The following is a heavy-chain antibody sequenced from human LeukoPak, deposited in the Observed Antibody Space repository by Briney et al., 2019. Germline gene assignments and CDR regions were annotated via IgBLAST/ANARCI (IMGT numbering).Heavy chain of an antibody. CDR2: IYYSGST. CDR1: GGSISSYY. J-gene: IGHJ4*02. D-gene: IGHD5-12*01. Sequence: QSSETLSLTCTVSGGSISSYYWSWLRQPPGKGLEWIGYIYYSGSTYYNPSLKSRVTISVDTSKNQFSLKLSSVTAADTAVYYCARQTDIVAGYFDYWGQGTLVTVSS. V-gene: IGHV4-59*04. CDR3: ARQTDIVAGYFDY.